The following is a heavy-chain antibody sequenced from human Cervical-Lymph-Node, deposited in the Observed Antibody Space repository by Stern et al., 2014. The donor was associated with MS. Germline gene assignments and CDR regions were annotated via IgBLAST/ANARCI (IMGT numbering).Heavy chain of an antibody. V-gene: IGHV3-64*01. CDR1: GFTFRNYA. Sequence: EVQLVESGGGLVQPGGSLRLSCVGSGFTFRNYAMHWVRQAPGKGLEYVSAITSDGGSTYYAKFVKGRFTISRDNAKNTLYLQMGRLRGDDMAVYYCARGSSWGQGTLVTVSS. J-gene: IGHJ4*02. CDR2: ITSDGGST. CDR3: ARGSS.